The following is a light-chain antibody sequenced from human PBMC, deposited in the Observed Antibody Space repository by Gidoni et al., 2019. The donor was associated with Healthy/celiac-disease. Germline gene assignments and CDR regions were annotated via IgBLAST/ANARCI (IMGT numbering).Light chain of an antibody. CDR2: LGS. Sequence: DIVLTQSPLSLPVTPGEPASISCMSSQSLLHSNGYNYLDWYLQKPGQAPQLLIYLGSNRASGVPDRFSGSGSGTDFTLKISRVEAEDVGVYYCMQDLKTPPTFGPGTKVDIK. CDR1: QSLLHSNGYNY. CDR3: MQDLKTPPT. V-gene: IGKV2-28*01. J-gene: IGKJ3*01.